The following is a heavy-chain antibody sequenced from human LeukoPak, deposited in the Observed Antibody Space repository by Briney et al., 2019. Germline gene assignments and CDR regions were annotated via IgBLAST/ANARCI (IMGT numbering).Heavy chain of an antibody. CDR2: INPNSGGT. Sequence: ASVKVSCKASGYTFTGYYMHWVRQAPGQGLECMGWINPNSGGTNYAQKFQGRVTMTRDTSISTAYMELSRLRSDDTAVYYCARDSGYSYGYGAFDIWGQGTMVTVSS. CDR3: ARDSGYSYGYGAFDI. D-gene: IGHD5-18*01. V-gene: IGHV1-2*02. J-gene: IGHJ3*02. CDR1: GYTFTGYY.